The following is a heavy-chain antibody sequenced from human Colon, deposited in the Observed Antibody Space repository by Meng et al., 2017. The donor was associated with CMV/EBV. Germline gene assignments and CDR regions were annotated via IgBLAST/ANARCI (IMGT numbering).Heavy chain of an antibody. D-gene: IGHD6-13*01. V-gene: IGHV1-18*01. Sequence: ASVKVSCKASGYTFTSYGISWVRQAPGQGLEWMGWISAYNGNTNYAQKLQGRVTMTTDTSTSTAYMELRSLRSDDTAVYYCARRIAATGPLYYFDSWGQGTLVTVSS. CDR1: GYTFTSYG. CDR2: ISAYNGNT. J-gene: IGHJ4*02. CDR3: ARRIAATGPLYYFDS.